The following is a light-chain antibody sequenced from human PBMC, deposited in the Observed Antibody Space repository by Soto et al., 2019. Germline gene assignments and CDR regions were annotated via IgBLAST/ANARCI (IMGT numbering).Light chain of an antibody. J-gene: IGLJ3*02. CDR2: GVS. CDR1: SSDVGGYNY. Sequence: QSVLTQPASVSGSPGQSITISCTGTSSDVGGYNYVSWYQQHPGKAPKLMIYGVSNRPSGISHRFSGSKSGNTASLTISGLQAEDEADYYCTSYTSSSTLGVFGGGTKLTVL. CDR3: TSYTSSSTLGV. V-gene: IGLV2-14*01.